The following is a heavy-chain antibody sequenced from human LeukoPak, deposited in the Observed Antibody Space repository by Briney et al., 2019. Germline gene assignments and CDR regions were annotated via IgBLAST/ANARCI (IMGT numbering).Heavy chain of an antibody. CDR1: GYTFTSYD. D-gene: IGHD6-19*01. J-gene: IGHJ4*02. CDR3: ATISSGWHSDEY. CDR2: MNPNSGYT. V-gene: IGHV1-8*01. Sequence: ASVKVSCKASGYTFTSYDINWVRQATGQGLECMGWMNPNSGYTGYAQKFQGRVTMTRNTSINTAYMELSDLRSEDTAVYYCATISSGWHSDEYWGQGTLVTVSS.